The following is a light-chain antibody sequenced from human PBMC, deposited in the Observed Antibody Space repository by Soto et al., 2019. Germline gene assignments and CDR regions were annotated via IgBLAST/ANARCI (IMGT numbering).Light chain of an antibody. V-gene: IGLV2-8*01. Sequence: QFCLTKPPSGSGSPGQSATFSCTGTSIDVGVYNFVSWYQHHPGKAPKLIIYEVTKRPSGVPDRFSGSKSGKPASLTVSGLQAEDEADYYCTSYPGTNNYVFGPGTKV. CDR1: SIDVGVYNF. J-gene: IGLJ1*01. CDR2: EVT. CDR3: TSYPGTNNYV.